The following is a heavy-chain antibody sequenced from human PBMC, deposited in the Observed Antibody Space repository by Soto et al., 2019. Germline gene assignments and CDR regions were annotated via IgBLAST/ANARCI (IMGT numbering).Heavy chain of an antibody. CDR3: ARQIYDSDTGPNFQYYFDS. V-gene: IGHV5-10-1*01. CDR2: IDPSDSYT. CDR1: GYSFTSYW. J-gene: IGHJ4*02. Sequence: GESLKISCKGSGYSFTSYWISWVRQMPGKGLEWMGRIDPSDSYTNYSPSLRGHVTISVTKSITTVFLQWSSLRASDTAMYYCARQIYDSDTGPNFQYYFDSWGQGTPVTVSS. D-gene: IGHD3-22*01.